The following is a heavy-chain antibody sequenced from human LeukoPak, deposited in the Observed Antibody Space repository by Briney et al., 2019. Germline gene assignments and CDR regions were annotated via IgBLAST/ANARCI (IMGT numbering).Heavy chain of an antibody. CDR1: GGSISSGSYY. CDR3: ARAEYSSGPREDAFDI. CDR2: IYTSGST. D-gene: IGHD6-19*01. J-gene: IGHJ3*02. Sequence: PSQTLSLTCTVSGGSISSGSYYWSWIQQPAGKGLEWIGRIYTSGSTNYNPSLKSRVTISVDTSKNQFSLKLSSVTAADTAVYYCARAEYSSGPREDAFDIWGQGTMVTVSS. V-gene: IGHV4-61*02.